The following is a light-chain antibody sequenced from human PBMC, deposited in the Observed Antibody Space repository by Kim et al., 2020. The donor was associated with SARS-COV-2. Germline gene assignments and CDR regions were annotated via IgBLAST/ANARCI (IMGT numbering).Light chain of an antibody. CDR1: QSINRW. V-gene: IGKV1-5*03. Sequence: DIQMTQSPSTLSASVGDRVAITCRASQSINRWLAWYQQKPGKAPKLLISKASNLESGVPSRFSGSGSGTEFPLTISSLHPDDFATYYCQQYSSNYPTFGQGTKVDIK. J-gene: IGKJ1*01. CDR3: QQYSSNYPT. CDR2: KAS.